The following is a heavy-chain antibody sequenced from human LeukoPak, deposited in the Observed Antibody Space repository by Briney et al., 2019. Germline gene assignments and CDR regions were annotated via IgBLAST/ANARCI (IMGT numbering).Heavy chain of an antibody. CDR3: AREGGTVVVGRFDY. Sequence: GGSLRLSCAASGINFRASGMHWVRQAPGMGLEWVTFIQTDGSDKRYAASVAGRFTISRDDSKNMVYLHMNSLRPDDSALYYCAREGGTVVVGRFDYWGQGTLVTVSS. J-gene: IGHJ4*02. V-gene: IGHV3-30*02. D-gene: IGHD2-2*01. CDR2: IQTDGSDK. CDR1: GINFRASG.